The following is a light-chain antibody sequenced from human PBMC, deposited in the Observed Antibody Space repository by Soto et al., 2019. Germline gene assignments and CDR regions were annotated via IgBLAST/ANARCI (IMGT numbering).Light chain of an antibody. CDR3: SSYTSSSTLV. V-gene: IGLV2-14*01. Sequence: QSALTQPASVSRSPGQSITISCTGTSSDVSGYNYVSWYQQHPGKAPKLMIYDVSNRPSGVTNRFSGSKSGNTASLTISGPQAEDEADYYCSSYTSSSTLVFGGGTKLTVL. CDR2: DVS. J-gene: IGLJ2*01. CDR1: SSDVSGYNY.